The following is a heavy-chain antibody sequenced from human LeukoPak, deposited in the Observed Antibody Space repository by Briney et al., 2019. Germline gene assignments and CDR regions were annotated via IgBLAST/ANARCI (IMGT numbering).Heavy chain of an antibody. CDR1: GGSISSGSYY. J-gene: IGHJ4*02. D-gene: IGHD2-21*02. V-gene: IGHV4-61*02. Sequence: SETLSLTCTVSGGSISSGSYYWSWIRQPAGKGLEWIGRIYTSGSTNYNPSLKSRVTISVDTSKNQFSLKLSSVTAADTAAYYCARGAYCGGDCYLDYWGQGTLVTVSS. CDR3: ARGAYCGGDCYLDY. CDR2: IYTSGST.